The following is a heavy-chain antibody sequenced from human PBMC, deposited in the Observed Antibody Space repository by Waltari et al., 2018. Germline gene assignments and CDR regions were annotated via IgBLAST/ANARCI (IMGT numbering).Heavy chain of an antibody. D-gene: IGHD3-10*01. CDR1: GGSFSGYY. CDR3: LWVGCYKVPRGGVYGMDV. CDR2: INHSGRT. J-gene: IGHJ6*02. V-gene: IGHV4-34*01. Sequence: QVQLQQWGAGLLKPSETLSLTCAVYGGSFSGYYWSWIRQPPGKGLEWIGEINHSGRTNYNPALKSRVTISVDTSKNQFSLKLSSVTAADTAVYMLLWVGCYKVPRGGVYGMDVWGQGTTVTVSS.